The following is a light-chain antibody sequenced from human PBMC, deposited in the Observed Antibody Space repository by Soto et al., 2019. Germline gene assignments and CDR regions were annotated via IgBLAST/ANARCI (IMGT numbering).Light chain of an antibody. CDR1: SSNIGAGYD. V-gene: IGLV1-40*01. CDR2: GNT. Sequence: QSALTQPPSVSGAPGQRVTISCTGSSSNIGAGYDVHWYQQLPGRAPKVLIYGNTNRPSGVPDRFSGSRSGTSASLAITGLQAEDEADYFCQSYDTSLSVLFGGGTQLTVL. CDR3: QSYDTSLSVL. J-gene: IGLJ2*01.